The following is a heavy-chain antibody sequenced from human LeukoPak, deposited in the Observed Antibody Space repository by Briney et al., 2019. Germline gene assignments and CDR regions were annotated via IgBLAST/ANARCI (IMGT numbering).Heavy chain of an antibody. CDR2: IYYSGST. CDR1: GGSISSYY. CDR3: ARGDDADGYLST. D-gene: IGHD5-24*01. Sequence: PSETLSLTCTVSGGSISSYYWSWIRQPPGKGLEWIGSIYYSGSTNYNPSLKSRVTMSVDTSKNQFSLKLSSVTAADTALYFCARGDDADGYLSTWGQGILVIVSS. J-gene: IGHJ5*02. V-gene: IGHV4-59*01.